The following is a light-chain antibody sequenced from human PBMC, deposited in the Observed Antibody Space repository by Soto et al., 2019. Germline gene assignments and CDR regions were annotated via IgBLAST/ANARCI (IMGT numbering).Light chain of an antibody. V-gene: IGLV1-44*01. CDR1: SSNIGSYT. Sequence: QSVLTQPPSASETPGQRVTISCSGSSSNIGSYTVAWYQQVPGTAPKLLTYSDDQRPSGVPDRFSGSKSDTSASLAISGLQSEDEADYYCASWDDSLDGPLFGGGTQLTVL. J-gene: IGLJ2*01. CDR2: SDD. CDR3: ASWDDSLDGPL.